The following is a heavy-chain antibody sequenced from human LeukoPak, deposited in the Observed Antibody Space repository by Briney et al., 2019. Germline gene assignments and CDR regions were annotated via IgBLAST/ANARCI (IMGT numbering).Heavy chain of an antibody. J-gene: IGHJ4*02. CDR2: IYHSGST. Sequence: SETLSLTCTVSGYSISSGYYWGWIRRPPGKGLEWIGRIYHSGSTYYNPSFKSRVTISVDTSKNQFSQKLSSVTAADTAVYYCARVWGYYDFWSGYSQYYFDYWGQGTLVTVSS. D-gene: IGHD3-3*01. V-gene: IGHV4-38-2*02. CDR3: ARVWGYYDFWSGYSQYYFDY. CDR1: GYSISSGYY.